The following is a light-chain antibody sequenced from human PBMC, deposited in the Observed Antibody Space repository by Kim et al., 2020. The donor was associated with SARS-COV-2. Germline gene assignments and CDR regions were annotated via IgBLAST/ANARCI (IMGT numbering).Light chain of an antibody. CDR3: QSYDT. CDR2: GAS. CDR1: ENLSASY. Sequence: EVVLTQSHGTLSLSPGDRANLSCRASENLSASYLAWYQQKPGQAPTLVIYGASIRATGIPDRFSGSGSGADFTLTITRVEPEDFAVYYCQSYDTFGQWTKLDI. J-gene: IGKJ2*01. V-gene: IGKV3-20*01.